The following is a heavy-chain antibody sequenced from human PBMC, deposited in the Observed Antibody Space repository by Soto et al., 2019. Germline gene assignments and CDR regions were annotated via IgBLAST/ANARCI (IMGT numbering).Heavy chain of an antibody. CDR1: GFTFSSYS. CDR3: VSHPSDSSGYWYSFDY. D-gene: IGHD3-22*01. Sequence: EVQLVESGGGLVKPGGSLRLSCAASGFTFSSYSMNWVRQAPGKGLEWVSSISSSSSYIYYADSVQGRFTISRDNAENSLYRQMHNLRADDTAVYYCVSHPSDSSGYWYSFDYWCQGTLVSVSS. J-gene: IGHJ4*02. CDR2: ISSSSSYI. V-gene: IGHV3-21*01.